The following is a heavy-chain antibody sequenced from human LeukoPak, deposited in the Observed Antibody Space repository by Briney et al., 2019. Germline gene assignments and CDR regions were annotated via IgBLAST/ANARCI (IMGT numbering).Heavy chain of an antibody. D-gene: IGHD6-19*01. Sequence: GGSLRLSCAASGFTFSSYAMSWVCQAPGKGLEWVSAISGSGGSTYYADSVKGRFTISRDNAKNSLYLQMNSLRAEDTAVYYCARDRIAVAGTGAFDIWGQGTMVTVSS. CDR3: ARDRIAVAGTGAFDI. V-gene: IGHV3-23*01. CDR2: ISGSGGST. CDR1: GFTFSSYA. J-gene: IGHJ3*02.